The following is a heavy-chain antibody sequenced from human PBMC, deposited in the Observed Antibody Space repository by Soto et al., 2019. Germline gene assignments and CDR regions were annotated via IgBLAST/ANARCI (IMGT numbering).Heavy chain of an antibody. CDR3: AREGCSGGSCHVLYHCYMDV. CDR1: GYSFSSYG. CDR2: ISAYNGNT. Sequence: ASVKVSCKASGYSFSSYGISWVRQAPGQGLEWMGWISAYNGNTKYAQKLQGRVTMTTDTSTSTAYMELRSLRSDDTAVYYCAREGCSGGSCHVLYHCYMDVWGKGTTVTVSS. J-gene: IGHJ6*03. V-gene: IGHV1-18*01. D-gene: IGHD2-15*01.